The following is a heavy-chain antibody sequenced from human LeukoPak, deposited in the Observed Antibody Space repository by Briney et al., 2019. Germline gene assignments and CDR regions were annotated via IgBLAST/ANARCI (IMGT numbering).Heavy chain of an antibody. CDR3: ARGGGLRFLEWLFHFDY. V-gene: IGHV3-48*01. D-gene: IGHD3-3*01. CDR2: ITNSGNSK. Sequence: GGSLRLSCAASEFTFSSYSMNWVRQAPGKGLEWVSYITNSGNSKSYADSVKGRFTISRDNTKNSLYLQMNGLRAEDTAVYYCARGGGLRFLEWLFHFDYWGQGTLVTVSS. CDR1: EFTFSSYS. J-gene: IGHJ4*02.